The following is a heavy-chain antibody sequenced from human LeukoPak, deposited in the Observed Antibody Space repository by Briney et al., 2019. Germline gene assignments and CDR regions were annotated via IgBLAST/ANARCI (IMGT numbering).Heavy chain of an antibody. V-gene: IGHV4-34*01. CDR3: ARGTPQTN. J-gene: IGHJ4*02. CDR2: INHSGST. Sequence: SETLSLTCAVYGGSFSGYYWSWIRQPPGKGLEWLGEINHSGSTNYNPSLKSRVTISVDTFKNQFSLKLSSVTAADTAVYYCARGTPQTNWGQGTLVTVSS. CDR1: GGSFSGYY.